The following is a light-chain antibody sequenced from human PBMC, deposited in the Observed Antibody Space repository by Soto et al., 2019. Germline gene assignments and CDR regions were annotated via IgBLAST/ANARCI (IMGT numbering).Light chain of an antibody. Sequence: DIVLTQSPGTLCLSPGERTTLSCRASQSVSSSYLAWYQQKPGQAPRLLIHGASSRATGIPDRFSGSGSGTDFTLTISRLEPEDFAVYYCQQYGNSPWTCGQGTKVDI. J-gene: IGKJ1*01. CDR1: QSVSSSY. V-gene: IGKV3-20*01. CDR2: GAS. CDR3: QQYGNSPWT.